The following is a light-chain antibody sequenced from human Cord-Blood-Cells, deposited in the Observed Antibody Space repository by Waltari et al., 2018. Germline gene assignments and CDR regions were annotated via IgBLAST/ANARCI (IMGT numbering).Light chain of an antibody. CDR3: QQRSNWPPWT. CDR1: QSVSSY. CDR2: DAS. J-gene: IGKJ1*01. Sequence: EIVFTHSPATLSFSPEAGATLSCRASQSVSSYLAWYQQKPGQAPRLLIYDASNRATGIPARFSGSGSGTDFTLTISSLEPEDFAVYYCQQRSNWPPWTFGQGTKVEIK. V-gene: IGKV3-11*01.